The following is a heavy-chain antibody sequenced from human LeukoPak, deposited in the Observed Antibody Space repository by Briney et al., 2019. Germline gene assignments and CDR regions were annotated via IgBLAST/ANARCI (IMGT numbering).Heavy chain of an antibody. J-gene: IGHJ4*02. CDR1: GYTFTSYA. V-gene: IGHV1-3*01. Sequence: APVTVSCKASGYTFTSYAMHWVRQAPGQRLEWMGWINAGNGNTKYSQKFQGRVTITRDTSASTAYMELSSLRSEDTAVYYCARAQYSSGWYYFDYWGQGTLVTVSS. CDR3: ARAQYSSGWYYFDY. CDR2: INAGNGNT. D-gene: IGHD6-19*01.